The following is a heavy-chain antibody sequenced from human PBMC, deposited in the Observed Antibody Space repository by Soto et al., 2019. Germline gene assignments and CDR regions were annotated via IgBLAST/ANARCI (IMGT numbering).Heavy chain of an antibody. CDR1: GGTFRNYP. CDR2: ILPIIDIP. D-gene: IGHD2-2*01. J-gene: IGHJ4*02. V-gene: IGHV1-69*02. Sequence: QVQLVQSGAEVKKPGSSVKVSCKASGGTFRNYPINWVRQAPGQGLEWMGSILPIIDIPDYPQNLQARLTITAEKSTSTAYMERSSLRSEYTAMYFCARGPLVVLNYFDSWGQGTLVTVSS. CDR3: ARGPLVVLNYFDS.